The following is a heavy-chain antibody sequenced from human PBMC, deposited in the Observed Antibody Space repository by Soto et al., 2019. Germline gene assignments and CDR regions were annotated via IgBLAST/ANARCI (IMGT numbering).Heavy chain of an antibody. J-gene: IGHJ4*02. CDR2: INAGNGNT. V-gene: IGHV1-3*01. Sequence: ASVKVSCKASGYTFTSYAMHWVRQAPGQRLEWMGWINAGNGNTKYSQKFQGRVTITRDTSASTAYMELRSLRSEDTAVYYCARDRLLDYDSSGYQFDYWGQGTLVTVSS. CDR3: ARDRLLDYDSSGYQFDY. D-gene: IGHD3-22*01. CDR1: GYTFTSYA.